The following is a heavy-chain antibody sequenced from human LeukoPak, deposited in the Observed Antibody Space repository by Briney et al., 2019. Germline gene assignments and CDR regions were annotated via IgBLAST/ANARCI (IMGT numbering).Heavy chain of an antibody. J-gene: IGHJ4*02. CDR3: ARDDGLADTPFDY. Sequence: GGSLRLSCAAPGFTFSSYGMHWVRQGPGKGLEWVAFIWYDGSNKEYADSVKGRFTISRDNSKSTLYLQLNSLRAEDTAVYYCARDDGLADTPFDYWGQGTLVTVSS. CDR2: IWYDGSNK. D-gene: IGHD6-19*01. V-gene: IGHV3-33*01. CDR1: GFTFSSYG.